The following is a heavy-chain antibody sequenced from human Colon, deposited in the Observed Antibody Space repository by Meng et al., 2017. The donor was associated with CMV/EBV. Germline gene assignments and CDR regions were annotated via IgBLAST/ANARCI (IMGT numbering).Heavy chain of an antibody. CDR3: ARHTTLDDWFDP. D-gene: IGHD1-1*01. Sequence: CKASGYTFTAYYIHGVRQAPGQGLQWMGWINPNDGVTDYGETFQGRVTMTVDTSTSTANMELNRLTSDTATYYCARHTTLDDWFDPWGQGTMVTVSS. J-gene: IGHJ5*02. CDR1: GYTFTAYY. V-gene: IGHV1-2*02. CDR2: INPNDGVT.